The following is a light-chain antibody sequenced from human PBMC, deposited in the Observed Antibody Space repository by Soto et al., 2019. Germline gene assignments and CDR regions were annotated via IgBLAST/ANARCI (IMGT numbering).Light chain of an antibody. V-gene: IGKV3-15*01. CDR1: QSVSSN. J-gene: IGKJ1*01. CDR2: GAS. Sequence: EIVMTQSPATLSVSPGERATLSCRASQSVSSNFAWYQQKPGQAPRLLIYGASTRATGIPARFSGSGSGTEFTLTISSLQSADSAVYYCQQYNKWPRTFGQGTKVEIK. CDR3: QQYNKWPRT.